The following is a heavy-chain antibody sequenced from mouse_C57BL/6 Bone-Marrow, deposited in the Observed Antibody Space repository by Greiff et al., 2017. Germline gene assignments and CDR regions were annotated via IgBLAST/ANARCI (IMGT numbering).Heavy chain of an antibody. J-gene: IGHJ4*01. CDR2: IYPGSGST. V-gene: IGHV1-55*01. CDR3: ARGPLAYYAMDY. Sequence: QVQLQQPGAELVKPGASVKMSCKASGYTFTSYWITWVKQRPGQGLEWIGDIYPGSGSTNYNEKFKSKATLTVDTSYSTAYMQLSSLTSEDSAVYYCARGPLAYYAMDYWGQGTSVTVSS. CDR1: GYTFTSYW.